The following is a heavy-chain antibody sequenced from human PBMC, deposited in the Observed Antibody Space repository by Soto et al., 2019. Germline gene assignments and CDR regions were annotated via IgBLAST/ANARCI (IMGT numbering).Heavy chain of an antibody. J-gene: IGHJ4*02. CDR1: GFTFSSYG. CDR3: AKCEAAAGRWNPSYYFDS. D-gene: IGHD6-13*01. Sequence: QVQLVESGGGVVQPGRSLRLSCAASGFTFSSYGMHWVRQAPGKGLEWVAVISYDGSNKYYADSVKGRFTISRDNSKNPLYLQMNSLRAEDTAVYYCAKCEAAAGRWNPSYYFDSWGQGTLVTVSS. CDR2: ISYDGSNK. V-gene: IGHV3-30*18.